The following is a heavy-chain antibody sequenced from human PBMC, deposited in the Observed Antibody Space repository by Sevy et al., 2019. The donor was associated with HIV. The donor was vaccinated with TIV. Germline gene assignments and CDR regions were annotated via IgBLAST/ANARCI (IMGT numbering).Heavy chain of an antibody. CDR1: GGTFSSYD. V-gene: IGHV1-69*04. CDR2: IIPILGIA. CDR3: ARIPSFDP. Sequence: ASVKVSCKASGGTFSSYDISWVRQAPGQGLEWMGRIIPILGIANYAQKFQGRVTITADKSTSTAYMELSSLRSEDTAVSYCARIPSFDPWGQGTLVTVSS. J-gene: IGHJ5*02. D-gene: IGHD2-21*01.